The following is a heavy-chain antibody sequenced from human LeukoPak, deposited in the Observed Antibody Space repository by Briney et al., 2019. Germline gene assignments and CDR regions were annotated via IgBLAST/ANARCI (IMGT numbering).Heavy chain of an antibody. CDR1: GFIFSSYA. CDR3: AKDMTYSYGLTFVY. CDR2: IKQDGSEK. D-gene: IGHD5-18*01. V-gene: IGHV3-7*03. J-gene: IGHJ4*02. Sequence: GGSLRLSCAASGFIFSSYAMSWVRQAPGKGLEWVANIKQDGSEKYYVDSVKGRFTISRDNAKNSLYLQMNSLRAEDTALYYCAKDMTYSYGLTFVYWGQGTLVTVSS.